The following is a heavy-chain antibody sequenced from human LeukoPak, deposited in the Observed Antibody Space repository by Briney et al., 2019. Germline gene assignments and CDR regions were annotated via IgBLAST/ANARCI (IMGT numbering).Heavy chain of an antibody. J-gene: IGHJ4*02. Sequence: SETLSLTCTVSGGSITSYYWSWIRHPPGKGLEWIAYVSDVGDTNYNPALKSRATISLDKSKNQFSLKLGSVTAADTTVYFSARADTENYGGLSFNSWGQGSLVTVSS. CDR1: GGSITSYY. D-gene: IGHD4-23*01. V-gene: IGHV4-59*01. CDR3: ARADTENYGGLSFNS. CDR2: VSDVGDT.